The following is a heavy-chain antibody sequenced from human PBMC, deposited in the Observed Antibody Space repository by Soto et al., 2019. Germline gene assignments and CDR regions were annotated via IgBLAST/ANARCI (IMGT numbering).Heavy chain of an antibody. J-gene: IGHJ5*02. CDR3: ARDESMVRERWFDP. CDR1: GFTFIGYW. D-gene: IGHD1-26*01. Sequence: EVQLVASGGGLVQPGGSLRLSCAASGFTFIGYWMHWVRQGPGKGLVWVSRINNDGSDTTYADSVKGRFTISRDNAKNMLYLQMISLRVDDTAVYYCARDESMVRERWFDPWGPGTLVTVSS. CDR2: INNDGSDT. V-gene: IGHV3-74*01.